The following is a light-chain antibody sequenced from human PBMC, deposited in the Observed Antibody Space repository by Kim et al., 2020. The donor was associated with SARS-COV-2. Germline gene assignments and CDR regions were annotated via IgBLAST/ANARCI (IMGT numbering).Light chain of an antibody. CDR1: RSVTSNY. V-gene: IGKV3-20*01. J-gene: IGKJ5*01. CDR2: IAS. Sequence: SPGERATLSCRASRSVTSNYVAWYQQKPGQAPRLLIYIASSRATGIPDRFSGSGSGTEFTLTISRLEPEDFAVYYCHQYGSSPSTVGQGTRLEIK. CDR3: HQYGSSPST.